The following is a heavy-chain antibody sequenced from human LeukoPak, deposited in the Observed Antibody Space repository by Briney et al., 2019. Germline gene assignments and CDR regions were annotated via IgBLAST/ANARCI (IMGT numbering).Heavy chain of an antibody. CDR2: IESDGSST. J-gene: IGHJ4*02. D-gene: IGHD2-15*01. V-gene: IGHV3-74*01. Sequence: GGSLRLSCEASGFTLSSYWMHWVRQAPGKGLVWVSRIESDGSSTSYADSVKGRFTISRDNAKNTLYLQMNSLRAEDTAVYYCARGYCSGGSCNRPFDYWGQGTLVTVSS. CDR1: GFTLSSYW. CDR3: ARGYCSGGSCNRPFDY.